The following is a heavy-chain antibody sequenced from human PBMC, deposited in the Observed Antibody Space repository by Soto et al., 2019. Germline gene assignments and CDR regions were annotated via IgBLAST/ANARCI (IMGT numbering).Heavy chain of an antibody. V-gene: IGHV1-8*01. D-gene: IGHD3-9*01. CDR2: VSPSSGNT. CDR3: ASWAGYSK. Sequence: QVQLVLSGAEVRKPGASVKVSCKASGYTFNTYDINWVRQAPGQGPEWMGRVSPSSGNTGYAQKFQGRLTMTRNTSISTAYMELSSLTSEDTAVYYCASWAGYSKWGQGTLVIVSS. CDR1: GYTFNTYD. J-gene: IGHJ4*02.